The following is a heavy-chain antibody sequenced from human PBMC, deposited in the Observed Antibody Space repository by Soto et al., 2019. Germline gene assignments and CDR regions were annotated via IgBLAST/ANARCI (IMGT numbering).Heavy chain of an antibody. Sequence: GASVKVSCKASGYTFTSYYMHWVRQAPGQGLEWMGIINPSGGSTSYAQKFQGRVTMTRDTSTSTVYMELSSPRSEDTAVYYCARSYGSGSYYYYYMDVWGKGTTVTVSS. V-gene: IGHV1-46*03. D-gene: IGHD3-10*01. CDR2: INPSGGST. J-gene: IGHJ6*03. CDR1: GYTFTSYY. CDR3: ARSYGSGSYYYYYMDV.